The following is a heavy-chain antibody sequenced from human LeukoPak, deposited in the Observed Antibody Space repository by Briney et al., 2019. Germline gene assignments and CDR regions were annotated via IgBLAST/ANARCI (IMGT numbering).Heavy chain of an antibody. CDR1: GYTFTDYY. Sequence: ASVKVSCKASGYTFTDYYIHWVQQAPGKGLEWMGHIYPGDGDTIYSANFQGRLTMTADTSIDTVHMELNTLRSEDTAVYYCATAPGFADYWGQGTLVTVSS. CDR3: ATAPGFADY. CDR2: IYPGDGDT. V-gene: IGHV1-69-2*01. J-gene: IGHJ4*02.